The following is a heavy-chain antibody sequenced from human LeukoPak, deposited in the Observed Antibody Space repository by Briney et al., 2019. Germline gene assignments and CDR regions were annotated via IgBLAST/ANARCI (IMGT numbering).Heavy chain of an antibody. Sequence: EGSLRLSCAASGFTFISYAMSWVRQALGKGLEWVSAISGSGGSTYYADSVKGRFTISRDNSKNTLYLQMNSLRAEDTAVYYCARGRYDSSGFHFDYWGQGTLVTVS. J-gene: IGHJ4*02. CDR2: ISGSGGST. CDR3: ARGRYDSSGFHFDY. V-gene: IGHV3-23*01. D-gene: IGHD3-22*01. CDR1: GFTFISYA.